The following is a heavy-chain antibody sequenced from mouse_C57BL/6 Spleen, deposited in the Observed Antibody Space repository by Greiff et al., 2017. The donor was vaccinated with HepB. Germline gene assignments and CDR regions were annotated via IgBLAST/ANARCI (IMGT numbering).Heavy chain of an antibody. CDR2: IDPEDGDT. Sequence: EVQLQQSGAELVRPGASVKLSCTASGFNIKDYYMHWVKQRPEQGLEWIGRIDPEDGDTEYAPKFQDKATMTADTSSNTAYLQLIILTSEDTAVYYCTIVYYYGSRQGFAYWGQVTLVTVSA. CDR3: TIVYYYGSRQGFAY. CDR1: GFNIKDYY. D-gene: IGHD1-1*01. V-gene: IGHV14-1*01. J-gene: IGHJ3*01.